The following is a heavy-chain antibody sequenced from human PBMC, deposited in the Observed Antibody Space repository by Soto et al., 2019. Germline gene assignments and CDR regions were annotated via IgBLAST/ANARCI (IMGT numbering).Heavy chain of an antibody. J-gene: IGHJ4*02. V-gene: IGHV2-5*02. CDR2: IYWDDYK. CDR1: GFSLSTIDVG. D-gene: IGHD2-15*01. Sequence: QITLKESGPTLLKPTQTLTLTCTFSGFSLSTIDVGVGWIRQPPGKAPEWLGMIYWDDYKHYSPSLQSRLTITKDTSKNQVVLTMPNMDPVDTAMYFCAHKAALGDFDYWGQGTLVTVSS. CDR3: AHKAALGDFDY.